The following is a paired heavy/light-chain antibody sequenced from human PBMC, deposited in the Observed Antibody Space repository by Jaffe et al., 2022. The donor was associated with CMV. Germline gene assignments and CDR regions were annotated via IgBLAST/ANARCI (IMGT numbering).Light chain of an antibody. V-gene: IGKV1-5*03. CDR1: QSIGGW. CDR3: QQHNGY. J-gene: IGKJ2*01. Sequence: DIQMTQSPSTLSASVGDRVTITCRASQSIGGWLAWYQQKPGKAPKVLIYTASYLQSGVPSRFSGSGFGTEFTLTISSLQPDDFATYYCQQHNGYFGQGTKLDIK. CDR2: TAS.
Heavy chain of an antibody. CDR3: ARGYF. Sequence: EVQLVESGGGLVQPGESLRLSCAASGFIFSSDWMSWVRQAPGKGLEWVANIKGDGSEKSYVDSVRGRFTVSRDNAKNSLYLQMSSLRVEDTAVYYCARGYFWGQGTLVSVSS. V-gene: IGHV3-7*03. J-gene: IGHJ4*02. CDR2: IKGDGSEK. CDR1: GFIFSSDW. D-gene: IGHD3-9*01.